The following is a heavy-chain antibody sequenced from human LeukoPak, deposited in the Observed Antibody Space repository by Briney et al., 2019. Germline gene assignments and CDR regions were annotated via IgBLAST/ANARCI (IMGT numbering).Heavy chain of an antibody. Sequence: ASVKVSCKASGYTFTGYYMHWVRQAPGQGLEWMGWINPNSGGTNYAQKFQSRVTMTRDTSISTAYMELSRLRPDDTAVYYCARVTLGYCSGGSCYGGNYWGQGTLVTVSS. CDR3: ARVTLGYCSGGSCYGGNY. D-gene: IGHD2-15*01. CDR2: INPNSGGT. V-gene: IGHV1-2*02. J-gene: IGHJ4*02. CDR1: GYTFTGYY.